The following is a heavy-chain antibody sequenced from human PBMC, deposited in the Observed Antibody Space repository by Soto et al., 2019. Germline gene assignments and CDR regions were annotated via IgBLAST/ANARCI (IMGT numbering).Heavy chain of an antibody. V-gene: IGHV3-23*01. D-gene: IGHD2-2*01. Sequence: EVQLLESGGGLVQPGGSLRLSCAASGFTFSSYAMSWVRQAPGKGLEWVSAISGSGGGTYYADSVKGRFTISRDNSKNTLYLQMNSLRAEDTAVYYCAKDLQAGAVPAATGDFDYWGQGTLVTVSS. CDR1: GFTFSSYA. CDR2: ISGSGGGT. CDR3: AKDLQAGAVPAATGDFDY. J-gene: IGHJ4*02.